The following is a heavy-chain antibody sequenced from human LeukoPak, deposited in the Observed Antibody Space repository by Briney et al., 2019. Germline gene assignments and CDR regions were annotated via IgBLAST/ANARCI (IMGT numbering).Heavy chain of an antibody. CDR2: ISWNSGRI. Sequence: GGSLRLSCAASGFTFDDYAMHWVRQAPGKGLEWVSGISWNSGRIGYADSVKGRFIISRDNAKNSLYLQMNSLKTEDTAVYYCTTEDYGSGSYSFRYFDYWGQGTLVTVSS. V-gene: IGHV3-9*01. CDR1: GFTFDDYA. J-gene: IGHJ4*02. D-gene: IGHD3-10*01. CDR3: TTEDYGSGSYSFRYFDY.